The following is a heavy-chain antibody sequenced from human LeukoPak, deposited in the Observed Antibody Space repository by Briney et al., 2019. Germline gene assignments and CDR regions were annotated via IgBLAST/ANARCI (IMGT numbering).Heavy chain of an antibody. CDR2: INQDGSEK. Sequence: GGSLRLSCAASGFTFSSYWMTWVRQAPGKGLEWVANINQDGSEKYYVDSVKGRFTISRDNAKRSLYLQMNSLRAEDTAVYYCARRRCSSTSRFFDYWGQGTLVTVSS. V-gene: IGHV3-7*03. D-gene: IGHD2-2*01. CDR3: ARRRCSSTSRFFDY. J-gene: IGHJ4*02. CDR1: GFTFSSYW.